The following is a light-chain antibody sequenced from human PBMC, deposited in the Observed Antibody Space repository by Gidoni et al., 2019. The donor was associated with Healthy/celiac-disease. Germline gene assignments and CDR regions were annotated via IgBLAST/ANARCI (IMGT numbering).Light chain of an antibody. CDR3: QQRSNWL. J-gene: IGKJ5*01. CDR2: DAS. Sequence: IVFTQSPPTLSLSPGERATLSCRASQSVSSYLAWYQQKPGQAPRLLIYDASNRATGIPARFSGSGSGTDFTLTISSLEPEDFAVYYCQQRSNWLFXQXTRLEIK. CDR1: QSVSSY. V-gene: IGKV3-11*01.